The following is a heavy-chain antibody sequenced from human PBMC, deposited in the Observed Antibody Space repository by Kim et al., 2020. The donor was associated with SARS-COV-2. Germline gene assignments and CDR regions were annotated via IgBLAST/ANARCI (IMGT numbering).Heavy chain of an antibody. CDR3: ARDHVVREDYGMDV. CDR2: INTNTGNP. V-gene: IGHV7-4-1*02. D-gene: IGHD3-10*01. J-gene: IGHJ6*02. Sequence: ASVKVSCKASGYTFTSYAMNWVRQAPGQGLEWMGWINTNTGNPTYAQGFTGRFVFSLDTSVSTAYLQISSLKAEDTAVYYCARDHVVREDYGMDVWGQGTTVTVSS. CDR1: GYTFTSYA.